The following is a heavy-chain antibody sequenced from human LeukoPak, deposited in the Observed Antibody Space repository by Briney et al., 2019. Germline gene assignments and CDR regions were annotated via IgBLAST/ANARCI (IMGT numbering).Heavy chain of an antibody. J-gene: IGHJ5*02. D-gene: IGHD2-2*01. CDR2: IYSTGST. V-gene: IGHV4-59*01. Sequence: SETLSLTCTVSGGSTSNYYWSWIRQTPGKGLEWIGFIYSTGSTNYNPSLKGRVTISVDTSKNQFSLKLTSVTAADTAGYYCASGTSSWTWFDPWGQGTPATVSS. CDR3: ASGTSSWTWFDP. CDR1: GGSTSNYY.